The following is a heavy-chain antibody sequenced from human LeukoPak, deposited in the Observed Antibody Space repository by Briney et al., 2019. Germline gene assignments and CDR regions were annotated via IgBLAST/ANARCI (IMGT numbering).Heavy chain of an antibody. V-gene: IGHV3-23*01. CDR3: ARACSDGSCYLAAFDL. J-gene: IGHJ3*01. Sequence: ETLSLTCTVSGGSISSYYWSWIRQPPGKGLEWVSAISSDRRSTYYADSVKGRFTISRDNPKNTLFLQMNSLRVEDTAVYYCARACSDGSCYLAAFDLWGQGTMVTVSS. D-gene: IGHD2-15*01. CDR1: GGSISSYY. CDR2: ISSDRRST.